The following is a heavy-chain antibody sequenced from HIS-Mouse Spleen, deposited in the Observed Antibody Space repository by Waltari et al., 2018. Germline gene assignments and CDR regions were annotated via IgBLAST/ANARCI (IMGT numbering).Heavy chain of an antibody. CDR2: IYYSGST. CDR3: AREIPYSSSWYDWYFDL. D-gene: IGHD6-13*01. V-gene: IGHV4-39*07. Sequence: QLQLQESGPGLVKPSETLSLTCTVSGGSISSSSFSLGWLRPPPWTGLEWIGSIYYSGSTYYNPSLKSRVTISVDTSKNQFSLKLSSVTAADTAVYYCAREIPYSSSWYDWYFDLWGRGTLVTVSS. J-gene: IGHJ2*01. CDR1: GGSISSSSFS.